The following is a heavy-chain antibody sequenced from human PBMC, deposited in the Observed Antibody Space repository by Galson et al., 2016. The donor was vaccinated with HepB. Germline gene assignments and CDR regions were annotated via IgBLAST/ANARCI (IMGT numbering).Heavy chain of an antibody. Sequence: SLRLSCAASGISFSTFSMNWVRQAPGQGLGWLSSISSNGDFINYADSVKGRFTTSRDNADNSLFLHMSSLRAEDTAIYYCARDNSHCGRTSCIPTYRYFDLWGRGTLVTVSS. V-gene: IGHV3-21*01. CDR2: ISSNGDFI. J-gene: IGHJ2*01. D-gene: IGHD2-2*01. CDR1: GISFSTFS. CDR3: ARDNSHCGRTSCIPTYRYFDL.